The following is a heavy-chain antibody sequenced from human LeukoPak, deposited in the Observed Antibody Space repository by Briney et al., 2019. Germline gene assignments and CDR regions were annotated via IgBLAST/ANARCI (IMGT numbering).Heavy chain of an antibody. D-gene: IGHD3-22*01. CDR1: GGSISSYY. CDR2: IYYSGST. Sequence: SETLSLTCTVSGGSISSYYWSWLRQPPGKGLEWIGYIYYSGSTNYNPSLKSRVTISVETSKNQFSLNLSSVTAADTAVYYCARGRPLYYDSSGYYFDYWGQGTLVTVSS. CDR3: ARGRPLYYDSSGYYFDY. V-gene: IGHV4-59*01. J-gene: IGHJ4*02.